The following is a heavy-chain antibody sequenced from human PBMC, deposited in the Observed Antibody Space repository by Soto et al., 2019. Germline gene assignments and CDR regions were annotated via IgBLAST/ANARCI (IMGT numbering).Heavy chain of an antibody. Sequence: SETVSLTCAVYGESFSGYYWSCIRQPPWKGLEWIVEITHSGSTNYNPSLKSRVTMSVDTAKNKFSLKLSSVTAADTALYYCAGNILATISSFEYWGQGTLVTLSS. V-gene: IGHV4-34*01. J-gene: IGHJ4*02. CDR2: ITHSGST. CDR3: AGNILATISSFEY. D-gene: IGHD5-12*01. CDR1: GESFSGYY.